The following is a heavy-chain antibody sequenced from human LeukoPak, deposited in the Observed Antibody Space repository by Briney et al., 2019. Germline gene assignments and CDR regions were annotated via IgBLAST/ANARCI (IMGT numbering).Heavy chain of an antibody. CDR1: GYTFTSYA. J-gene: IGHJ3*02. V-gene: IGHV1-3*01. CDR2: INAGNGNT. Sequence: ASVTVSCKASGYTFTSYAMHWVRQAPGQRLEWMGWINAGNGNTKYSQKFQGRVTITRDTSASTAYMELSSLRSEDTAVYYCARGGLRYFPNDAFDIWGQGTMDTVSS. CDR3: ARGGLRYFPNDAFDI. D-gene: IGHD3-9*01.